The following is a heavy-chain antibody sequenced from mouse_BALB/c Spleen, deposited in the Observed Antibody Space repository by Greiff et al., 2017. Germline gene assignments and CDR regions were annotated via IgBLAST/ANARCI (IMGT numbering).Heavy chain of an antibody. D-gene: IGHD1-1*01. CDR1: GFTFSSYT. J-gene: IGHJ2*01. Sequence: EVMLVESGGGLVQPGGSLKLSCAASGFTFSSYTMSWVRQTPEKRLEWVAYISNGGGSTYYPDTVKGRFTISRDNAKNTLYLQMSSLKSEDTAMYYCARRFTSNYFDYGGQGTTLTVSS. CDR3: ARRFTSNYFDY. V-gene: IGHV5-12-2*01. CDR2: ISNGGGST.